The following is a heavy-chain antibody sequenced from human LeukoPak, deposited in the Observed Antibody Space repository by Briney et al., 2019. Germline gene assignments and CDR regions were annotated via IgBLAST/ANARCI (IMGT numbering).Heavy chain of an antibody. Sequence: GGSLRLSCAASEFTLGSYAMSWVRQAPGKGLEWVSGISANAANTHYAESVRGRFIISRDNSKNTLYLQMNSLRAEDTAVYYCAKRGYSGYYDYWGQGTLVTVSS. D-gene: IGHD5-12*01. V-gene: IGHV3-23*01. J-gene: IGHJ4*02. CDR1: EFTLGSYA. CDR3: AKRGYSGYYDY. CDR2: ISANAANT.